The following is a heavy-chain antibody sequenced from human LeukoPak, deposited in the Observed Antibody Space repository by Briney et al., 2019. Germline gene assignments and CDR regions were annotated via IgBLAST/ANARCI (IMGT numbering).Heavy chain of an antibody. J-gene: IGHJ2*01. V-gene: IGHV1-2*02. CDR1: GYTFTDYS. Sequence: ASVKVSCKASGYTFTDYSMHWVRQAPGQGLEWMGWIDPNSGGTKYAQRFQGRVTMTRDTSITTAYMELSRLRSDDTAVYYCARGGPSPTTVTSNWYFDLWGRGTLVTVSS. CDR3: ARGGPSPTTVTSNWYFDL. CDR2: IDPNSGGT. D-gene: IGHD4-11*01.